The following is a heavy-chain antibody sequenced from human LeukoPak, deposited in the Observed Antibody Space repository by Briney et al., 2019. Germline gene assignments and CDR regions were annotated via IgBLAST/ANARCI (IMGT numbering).Heavy chain of an antibody. CDR2: IYIGDTT. CDR1: GFTVSSNY. V-gene: IGHV3-53*01. J-gene: IGHJ3*02. D-gene: IGHD1-1*01. Sequence: GGSLRLSCAASGFTVSSNYMIWVRQAPGKGLELVSVIYIGDTTYYADSVKGRFTISRDNAKNSLYLQMNSLTAEDTAVYYCARKMKTGDRVGTFDIWGQETMVTVSS. CDR3: ARKMKTGDRVGTFDI.